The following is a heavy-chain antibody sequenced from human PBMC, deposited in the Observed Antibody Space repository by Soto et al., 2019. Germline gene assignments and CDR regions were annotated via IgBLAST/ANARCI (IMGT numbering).Heavy chain of an antibody. CDR3: ARAYGGYADY. D-gene: IGHD5-12*01. J-gene: IGHJ4*02. V-gene: IGHV4-59*02. CDR1: GGSVSSYY. CDR2: IYYSGST. Sequence: SETLSLTCTVFGGSVSSYYWGWIRQPPGKGLEWIGYIYYSGSTNYNPSLKSRVTISVDTSKNQFSLKLSSVTAADTAVYYCARAYGGYADYWGQGALVTVS.